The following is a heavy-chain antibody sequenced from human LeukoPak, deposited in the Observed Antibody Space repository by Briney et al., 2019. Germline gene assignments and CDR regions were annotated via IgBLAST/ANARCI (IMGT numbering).Heavy chain of an antibody. V-gene: IGHV1-2*02. CDR2: INPNSGGT. Sequence: ASVKVSCKASGYTFTGYYMHWVRQAPGQGLEWMGWINPNSGGTNYARKFQGRVTMTRDTSISTAYMELSRLRSDDTAVYYCALSDIVLMVYAMGAFDIWGQGTMVTVSS. CDR1: GYTFTGYY. D-gene: IGHD2-8*01. CDR3: ALSDIVLMVYAMGAFDI. J-gene: IGHJ3*02.